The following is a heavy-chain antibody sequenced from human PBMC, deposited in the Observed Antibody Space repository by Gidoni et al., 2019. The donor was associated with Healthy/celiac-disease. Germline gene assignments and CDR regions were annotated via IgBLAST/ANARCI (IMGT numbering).Heavy chain of an antibody. J-gene: IGHJ4*02. D-gene: IGHD4-17*01. Sequence: QVQLVESGGGVVQPGRSLRLSCAASGFTFSSYGMHWVRQAPGKGLEWVAVISYDGSNKYYADSVKGRFTISRDNSKNTLYLQMNSLRAEDTAVYYCAKVPLGDDYGDYGFDYWGQGTLVTVSS. V-gene: IGHV3-30*18. CDR3: AKVPLGDDYGDYGFDY. CDR1: GFTFSSYG. CDR2: ISYDGSNK.